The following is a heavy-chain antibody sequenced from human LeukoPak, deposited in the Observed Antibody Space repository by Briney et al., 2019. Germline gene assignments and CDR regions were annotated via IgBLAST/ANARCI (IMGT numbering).Heavy chain of an antibody. Sequence: GGSLRLSCAASGFTFSSYSMNWVRQAPGKGLEWVSSISSSSSYIYYADSVKGRFTISRDNSKNSLYLQMNSLRTEDTALYYCAKDKCLYCSGGPSPEVSFDYWGQGTLVTVSS. CDR1: GFTFSSYS. D-gene: IGHD2-15*01. V-gene: IGHV3-21*04. CDR3: AKDKCLYCSGGPSPEVSFDY. CDR2: ISSSSSYI. J-gene: IGHJ4*02.